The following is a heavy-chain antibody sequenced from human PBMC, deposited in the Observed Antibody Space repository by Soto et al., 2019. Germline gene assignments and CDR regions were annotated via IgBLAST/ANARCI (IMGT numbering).Heavy chain of an antibody. CDR3: ARNHDFPNWFDP. CDR1: GGPMTSYF. V-gene: IGHV4-59*12. Sequence: SETLSLTCTVSGGPMTSYFWNWIRQSPGKGLEWIGYIFYSGSTYYNPSLKSRVTISVDTSKNQFSLKLSSVTAADTAVYYCARNHDFPNWFDPWGQGTLVTVSS. J-gene: IGHJ5*02. CDR2: IFYSGST. D-gene: IGHD3-3*01.